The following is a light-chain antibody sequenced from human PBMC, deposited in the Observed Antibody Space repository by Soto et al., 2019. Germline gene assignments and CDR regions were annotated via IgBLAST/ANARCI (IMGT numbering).Light chain of an antibody. V-gene: IGKV1-33*01. CDR3: QQFDNLPLT. J-gene: IGKJ2*01. Sequence: DIQMTQSPSSLSASVGDRVTFTCQASQGISKFLNWYQQKPGKAPKLLIYDGSNLETAVPSRFSGSGSGTSFTLTISSLQPEDVATYYCQQFDNLPLTFGPGTRLEIK. CDR2: DGS. CDR1: QGISKF.